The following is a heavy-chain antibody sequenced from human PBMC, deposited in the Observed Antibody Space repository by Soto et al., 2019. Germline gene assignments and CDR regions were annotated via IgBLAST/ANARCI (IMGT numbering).Heavy chain of an antibody. CDR1: GFTFGDYA. Sequence: PGGSLRLSCTASGFTFGDYAMSWFRQAPGKGLEWVGFIRSKAYGGTTEYAASVKGRFTISRDDSKSIAYLQMNSLKTEDTAVYYCTRDPLEWLFRGFGMDVWGQGTTVTVSS. CDR2: IRSKAYGGTT. V-gene: IGHV3-49*03. CDR3: TRDPLEWLFRGFGMDV. D-gene: IGHD3-3*01. J-gene: IGHJ6*02.